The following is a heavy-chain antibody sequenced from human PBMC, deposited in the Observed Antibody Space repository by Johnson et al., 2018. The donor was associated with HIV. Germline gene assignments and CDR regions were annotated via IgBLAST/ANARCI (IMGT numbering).Heavy chain of an antibody. CDR3: ARDDCTAGICYNAFDI. V-gene: IGHV3-23*04. D-gene: IGHD2-8*02. CDR2: ISGSGGST. Sequence: VHLVESGGGLVQPGGSLRLSCAASGFTFSSYAMSWVRQAPGKGLEWVSAISGSGGSTYYADSVKGRFTISRDNSKNTLYLQMNSLRAEDTAVYYCARDDCTAGICYNAFDIWGQGTMVTVSS. CDR1: GFTFSSYA. J-gene: IGHJ3*02.